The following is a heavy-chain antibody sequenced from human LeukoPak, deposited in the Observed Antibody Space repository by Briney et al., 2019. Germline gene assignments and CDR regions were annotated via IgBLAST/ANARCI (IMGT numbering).Heavy chain of an antibody. J-gene: IGHJ4*02. V-gene: IGHV4-38-2*01. CDR3: ARHAHIGDGDYSN. CDR2: IYHSGST. D-gene: IGHD4-17*01. CDR1: GYSISSGYY. Sequence: SETLSLTCAVSGYSISSGYYWAWIRQPPGKGLEWIGNIYHSGSTYYNPSLKSRVTISVDTSKNQFSLKLSSVAAADTAVYYCARHAHIGDGDYSNWGQGTLVTVSS.